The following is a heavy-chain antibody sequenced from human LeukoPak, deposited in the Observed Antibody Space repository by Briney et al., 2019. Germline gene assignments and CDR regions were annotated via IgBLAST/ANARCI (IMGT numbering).Heavy chain of an antibody. D-gene: IGHD3-10*01. CDR3: AREVLRGVRGVMVPPYYYYGMDV. CDR2: IYYSGST. J-gene: IGHJ6*04. CDR1: GGSISSGGYY. Sequence: SQTLSLTCTVSGGSISSGGYYWSWIRQHPGKGLEWIGYIYYSGSTYYNPSLKSRVTISVDTSKNQFSLKLNSVAAADTAVYYCAREVLRGVRGVMVPPYYYYGMDVWGKGTTVTVSS. V-gene: IGHV4-31*03.